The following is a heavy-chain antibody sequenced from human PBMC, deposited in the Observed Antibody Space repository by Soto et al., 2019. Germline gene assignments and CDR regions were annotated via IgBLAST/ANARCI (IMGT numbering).Heavy chain of an antibody. V-gene: IGHV4-39*01. CDR3: ATTRGLAVGGSFDY. D-gene: IGHD3-10*01. CDR2: FYDGNT. J-gene: IGHJ4*02. Sequence: SETLSLTCIVSGGSITRRSSYWAWIRQPPGKGLEWVGTFYDGNTYHNPSLRSRITIAVDTSKNQFSLKLNSVAAADTAFYYCATTRGLAVGGSFDYWGQGMLVTISS. CDR1: GGSITRRSSY.